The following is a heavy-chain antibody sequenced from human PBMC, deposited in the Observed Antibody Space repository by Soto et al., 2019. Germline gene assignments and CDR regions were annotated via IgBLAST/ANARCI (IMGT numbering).Heavy chain of an antibody. D-gene: IGHD1-26*01. V-gene: IGHV4-30-4*08. CDR3: ARDRNCGTSRGFDY. CDR2: IYYSGST. Sequence: QVQLQESGPGLVKPSQTLSLTCSVSAGSINSGGYYWTWIRQHPGKGLEWIGYIYYSGSTYYNPSLQSRVTITIYTSKNQFSLRLSSVTAADTAVYYCARDRNCGTSRGFDYWGQGTLVTVSS. CDR1: AGSINSGGYY. J-gene: IGHJ4*02.